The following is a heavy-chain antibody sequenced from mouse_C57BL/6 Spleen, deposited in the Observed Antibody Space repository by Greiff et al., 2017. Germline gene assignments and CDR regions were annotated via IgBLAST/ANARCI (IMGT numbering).Heavy chain of an antibody. V-gene: IGHV2-6-1*01. CDR1: GFSLTSYG. CDR3: ARHGGRGYYAMDY. CDR2: IWSDGST. D-gene: IGHD3-3*01. Sequence: VKVVESGPGLVAPSQSLSITCTVSGFSLTSYGVHWVRQPPGKGLEWLVVIWSDGSTTYNSALKSRLSISKDNSKSQVFLKMNSLQTDDTAMYYCARHGGRGYYAMDYWGQGTSVTVSS. J-gene: IGHJ4*01.